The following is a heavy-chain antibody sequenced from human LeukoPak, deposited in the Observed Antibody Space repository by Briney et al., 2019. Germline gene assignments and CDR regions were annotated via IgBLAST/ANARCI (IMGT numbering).Heavy chain of an antibody. D-gene: IGHD3-22*01. J-gene: IGHJ4*02. CDR2: ISAYNGNT. CDR1: GYTFTSYG. CDR3: ARVGGRGNMIVVPPNY. Sequence: ASVKVSCKASGYTFTSYGISWVRQAPGQGLEWMGWISAYNGNTNYAQRLQGRVTMTTDTSTSTAYMELRSLRSDDTAVYYCARVGGRGNMIVVPPNYWGQGTLVTVSS. V-gene: IGHV1-18*01.